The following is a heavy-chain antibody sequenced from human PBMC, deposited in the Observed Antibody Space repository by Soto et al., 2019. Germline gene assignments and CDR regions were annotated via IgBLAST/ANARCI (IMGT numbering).Heavy chain of an antibody. J-gene: IGHJ3*02. V-gene: IGHV3-30*18. CDR1: GFTFSSYG. Sequence: QVQLVESGGGVVQPGRSLRLSCAASGFTFSSYGMHWVRQAPGKGLEWVAVISYDGSNKYYADSVKGRFTISRDNSKNTLYLQMNSLRAEDTAVYYCAKTRWGLFGAFDIWGQGTMVTVSS. D-gene: IGHD3-16*01. CDR2: ISYDGSNK. CDR3: AKTRWGLFGAFDI.